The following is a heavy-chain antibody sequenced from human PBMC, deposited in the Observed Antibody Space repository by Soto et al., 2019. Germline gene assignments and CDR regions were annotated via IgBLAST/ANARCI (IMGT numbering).Heavy chain of an antibody. J-gene: IGHJ5*02. D-gene: IGHD3-16*02. Sequence: GGSLRLSCTASGFTFGDYAMSWFRQAPGKGLEWVGFIRSKAYGGTTEYAASVKGRFTISRDDSKSIAYLQMNSLKTEDTAVYYCTRDSRGLRLGELSAWGQGTLVTVSS. CDR1: GFTFGDYA. CDR2: IRSKAYGGTT. V-gene: IGHV3-49*03. CDR3: TRDSRGLRLGELSA.